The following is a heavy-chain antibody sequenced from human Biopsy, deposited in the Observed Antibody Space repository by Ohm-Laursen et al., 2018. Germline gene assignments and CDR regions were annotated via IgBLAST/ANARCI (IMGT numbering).Heavy chain of an antibody. J-gene: IGHJ4*02. Sequence: VKISCKASGGPFNNHAFSWVRQAPGQGLEWMGGFAPENGRIVYSQKFQGRVTMTEDTSTSTAYMEVWRLRSDDTAVYYCAADINVWNVNYWGQGTQVIVSS. V-gene: IGHV1-69*10. CDR2: FAPENGRI. CDR3: AADINVWNVNY. CDR1: GGPFNNHA. D-gene: IGHD1-1*01.